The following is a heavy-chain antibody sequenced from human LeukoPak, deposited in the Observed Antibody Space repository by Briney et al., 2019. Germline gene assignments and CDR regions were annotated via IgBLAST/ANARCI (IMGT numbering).Heavy chain of an antibody. V-gene: IGHV1-24*01. CDR3: ATLHRKLAGGYNWFDP. D-gene: IGHD6-13*01. J-gene: IGHJ5*02. CDR1: GYTLTELS. Sequence: ASVKVSCKVSGYTLTELSMHWVRQAPGKGLEWMGGFDPEDGETIYAQKFQGRVTMTEDTSTDTAYMELSSLRSEDTAVYYCATLHRKLAGGYNWFDPWGQGTLVTVS. CDR2: FDPEDGET.